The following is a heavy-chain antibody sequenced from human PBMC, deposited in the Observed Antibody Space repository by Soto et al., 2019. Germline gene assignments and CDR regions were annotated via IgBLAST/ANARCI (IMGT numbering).Heavy chain of an antibody. V-gene: IGHV3-30*18. Sequence: QVQLVESGGGVVQPGRSLRLSCAASGFSFSSYGMHWVRQAPGKGLEWVAVISYDGSNKYFADSVKGRFTISRDNSMNTLYLQMNSLRTEETAVYYCEKALPPFVTTSGIYVWGQETKVSVSS. CDR3: EKALPPFVTTSGIYV. J-gene: IGHJ6*02. D-gene: IGHD4-17*01. CDR2: ISYDGSNK. CDR1: GFSFSSYG.